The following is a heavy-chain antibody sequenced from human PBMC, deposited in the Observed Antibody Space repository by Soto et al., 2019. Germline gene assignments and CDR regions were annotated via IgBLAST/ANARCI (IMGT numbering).Heavy chain of an antibody. CDR3: ARGGVSTRTFDY. CDR1: GYDFAGYW. V-gene: IGHV5-51*01. D-gene: IGHD3-3*01. Sequence: GESLKISCKGSGYDFAGYWIAWVRQMPGKGLELMGIIYPSDSDTRYRPSFQGQVTISADKSISSAYLQWSSLRASDTAMYYCARGGVSTRTFDYWGQGTPVTVSS. CDR2: IYPSDSDT. J-gene: IGHJ4*02.